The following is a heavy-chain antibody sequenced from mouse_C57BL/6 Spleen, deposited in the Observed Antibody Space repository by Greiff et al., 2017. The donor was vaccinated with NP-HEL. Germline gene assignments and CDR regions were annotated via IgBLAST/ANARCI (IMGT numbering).Heavy chain of an antibody. CDR3: ARDYYGSSADWYFDV. Sequence: EVKLEESGPGLVKPSQSLSLTCSVTGYSITSGYYWNWIRQFPGNKLEWMGYISYDGSNNYNPSLKNRISITRDTSKNQFFLKLNSVTTEDTATYYCARDYYGSSADWYFDVWGTGTTVTVSS. D-gene: IGHD1-1*01. V-gene: IGHV3-6*01. CDR2: ISYDGSN. CDR1: GYSITSGYY. J-gene: IGHJ1*03.